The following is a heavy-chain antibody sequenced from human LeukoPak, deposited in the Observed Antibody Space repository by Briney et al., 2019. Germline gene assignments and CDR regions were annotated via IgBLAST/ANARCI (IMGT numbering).Heavy chain of an antibody. CDR3: ARGRWYHEDSSGETVDY. V-gene: IGHV3-21*01. Sequence: PGGSLRLSCAASGFTFSRYSMNWVRQAPGKGLEWVSSISSSSSYIYCADSVKGRFTISRDNAKNSLYLQMNSLRAEDTAVYYCARGRWYHEDSSGETVDYWGQGTLVTVSS. D-gene: IGHD3-22*01. CDR2: ISSSSSYI. J-gene: IGHJ4*02. CDR1: GFTFSRYS.